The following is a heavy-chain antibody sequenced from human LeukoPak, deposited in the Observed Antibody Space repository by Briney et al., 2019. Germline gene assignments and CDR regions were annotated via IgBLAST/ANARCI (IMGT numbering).Heavy chain of an antibody. CDR3: ARARGAGSSAVAVYYYYYGMDV. Sequence: ASVKVSCKASGGTFSSYAISWVRQAPGQGLEWMGRIIPILGIANYAQKFQGRVTITADKSTSTAYMELSSLRSEDTAVYYCARARGAGSSAVAVYYYYYGMDVWGQGTTVTVSS. J-gene: IGHJ6*02. V-gene: IGHV1-69*04. CDR2: IIPILGIA. D-gene: IGHD6-19*01. CDR1: GGTFSSYA.